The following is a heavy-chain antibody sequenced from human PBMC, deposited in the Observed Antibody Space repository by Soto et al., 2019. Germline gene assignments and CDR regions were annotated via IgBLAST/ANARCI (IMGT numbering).Heavy chain of an antibody. Sequence: QAHLVQSGAEVRKPGASVKLSCTAAGYAFTGYAIHWVRQAPGQGLEWMGWINAGNGYTKFSQNFQGRVSVTRDTSSSMAYMELRSLRFEDTAVYYCARGDYYDSRGRDLWGQGTLFTVSS. D-gene: IGHD3-22*01. CDR2: INAGNGYT. J-gene: IGHJ5*02. V-gene: IGHV1-3*01. CDR3: ARGDYYDSRGRDL. CDR1: GYAFTGYA.